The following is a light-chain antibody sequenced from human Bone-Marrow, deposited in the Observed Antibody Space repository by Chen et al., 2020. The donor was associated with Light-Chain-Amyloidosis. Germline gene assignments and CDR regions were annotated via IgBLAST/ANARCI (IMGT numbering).Light chain of an antibody. CDR1: NIGSTS. CDR2: DDS. CDR3: QVWDRSSDRPV. J-gene: IGLJ3*02. Sequence: SYVLTQPSSVSVAPGQTATIACGGNNIGSTSVHWYQQTPGRAPLLVDYDDSDRPSGIPERLSGSNSGNTATLTISRVEAGDEADYYCQVWDRSSDRPVFGGGTKLTVL. V-gene: IGLV3-21*02.